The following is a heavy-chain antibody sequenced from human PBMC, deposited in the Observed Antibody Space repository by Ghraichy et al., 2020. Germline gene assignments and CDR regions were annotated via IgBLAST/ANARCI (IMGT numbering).Heavy chain of an antibody. V-gene: IGHV3-21*01. CDR1: GFTFSSYS. D-gene: IGHD2-15*01. Sequence: GGSLRLSCAASGFTFSSYSMNWVRQAPGKGLEWVSSISSSSSYIYYADSVKGRFTISRDNAKNSLYLQMNSLRAEDTAVYYCARDRGRRHSEIIDYWGQGTLVTVSS. J-gene: IGHJ4*02. CDR2: ISSSSSYI. CDR3: ARDRGRRHSEIIDY.